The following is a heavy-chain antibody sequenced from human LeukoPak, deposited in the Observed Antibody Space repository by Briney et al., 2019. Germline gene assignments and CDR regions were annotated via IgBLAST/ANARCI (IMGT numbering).Heavy chain of an antibody. CDR1: GGSISSSSYY. V-gene: IGHV4-39*02. D-gene: IGHD3-3*01. Sequence: SETLSLTCTVSGGSISSSSYYWGWIRQPPGKGLEWIGSIYYSGSTYYNPSLKSRVTISVDTSKNQFSLKLSSVTAADTAVYYCARDRDFWSGYLDYWGQGTLVTVSS. CDR3: ARDRDFWSGYLDY. CDR2: IYYSGST. J-gene: IGHJ4*02.